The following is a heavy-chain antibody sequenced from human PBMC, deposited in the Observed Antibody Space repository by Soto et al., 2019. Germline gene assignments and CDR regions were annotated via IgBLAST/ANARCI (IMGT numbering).Heavy chain of an antibody. J-gene: IGHJ6*02. V-gene: IGHV1-18*01. CDR1: GYTFTSYG. CDR2: ISAYNGST. D-gene: IGHD3-3*01. CDR3: ARDLTYYDFWSGYYNYYYGMDV. Sequence: ASVKVSCKASGYTFTSYGISWVRQAPGQGLEWMGWISAYNGSTNYAQKLQGRVTMTTDTSTSTAYMELRSLRSDDTAVYYCARDLTYYDFWSGYYNYYYGMDVWGQGTTVTVSS.